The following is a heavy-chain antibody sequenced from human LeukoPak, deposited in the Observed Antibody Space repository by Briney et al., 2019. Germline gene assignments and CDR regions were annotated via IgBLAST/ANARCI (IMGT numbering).Heavy chain of an antibody. CDR3: ARGELLSPFDI. J-gene: IGHJ3*02. Sequence: SETLSLTCTVSGGSISSYYWSWIRQPPGKGLEWIGYIYYSESTNYNPSLKSRVTISVDTSKNQFSLKLSSVTAADTAVYYCARGELLSPFDIWGQGTMVTVSS. V-gene: IGHV4-59*01. CDR1: GGSISSYY. D-gene: IGHD1-26*01. CDR2: IYYSEST.